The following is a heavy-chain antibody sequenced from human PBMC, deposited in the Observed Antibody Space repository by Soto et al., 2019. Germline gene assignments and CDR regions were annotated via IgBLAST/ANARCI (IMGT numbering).Heavy chain of an antibody. CDR1: GDSVSSYSAA. D-gene: IGHD3-10*01. CDR3: VRDRYSSSGWFDP. CDR2: TYYRSRFFS. J-gene: IGHJ5*02. Sequence: SQTLSLTCAISGDSVSSYSAAWNWIRQSPSGGLEWLGRTYYRSRFFSDYAESVKSRIIINPDTSKNQFSLQLKSVTPEDTAVYYCVRDRYSSSGWFDPWGQGTPVAVSS. V-gene: IGHV6-1*01.